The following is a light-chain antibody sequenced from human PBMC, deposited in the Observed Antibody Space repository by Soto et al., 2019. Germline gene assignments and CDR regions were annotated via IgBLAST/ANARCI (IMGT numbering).Light chain of an antibody. CDR2: DTS. Sequence: QAVVTQEPSLTVSPGGTVTLTCGSTTGAVTSGHYPYWFQQKPGQAPRTLIYDTSNKYSWTPARFSGSLLGGKAALTLSGAQPEDEAEYYCLVHYIGADAIFGGGTKLTVL. J-gene: IGLJ2*01. CDR1: TGAVTSGHY. CDR3: LVHYIGADAI. V-gene: IGLV7-46*01.